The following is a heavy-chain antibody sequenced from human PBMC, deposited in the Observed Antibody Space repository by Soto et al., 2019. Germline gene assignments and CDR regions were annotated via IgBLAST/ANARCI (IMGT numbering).Heavy chain of an antibody. CDR1: GFSLTSPGMC. J-gene: IGHJ6*02. CDR2: IERDDDDK. Sequence: ESCPTLVNPTETPTLACPFSGFSLTSPGMCVSWIRQSPGKALEWLALIERDDDDKYYSTSLKTRLTISKDTRKNQVVLTMANMEPADTATYYCARSIRGPRRFNGMDVWGQGTTVTVSS. CDR3: ARSIRGPRRFNGMDV. D-gene: IGHD1-20*01. V-gene: IGHV2-70*13.